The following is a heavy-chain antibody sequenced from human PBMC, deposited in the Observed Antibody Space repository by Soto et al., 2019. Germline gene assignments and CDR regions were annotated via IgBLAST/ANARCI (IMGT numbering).Heavy chain of an antibody. J-gene: IGHJ4*02. Sequence: PGGSLRLSCAASGFIFSGYAMSWVRQAPGKGLEWVSAISGSGDSTYYADFVKGRFTISRDNSKNTLYLQMNSLRAEDMAVYYCARDRSMIVVVPGYWGQGTLVTVSS. D-gene: IGHD3-22*01. CDR2: ISGSGDST. V-gene: IGHV3-23*01. CDR1: GFIFSGYA. CDR3: ARDRSMIVVVPGY.